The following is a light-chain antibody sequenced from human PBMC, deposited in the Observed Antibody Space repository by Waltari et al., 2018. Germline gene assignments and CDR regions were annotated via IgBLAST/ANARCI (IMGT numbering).Light chain of an antibody. CDR2: EVS. CDR1: SSDFGRYNL. V-gene: IGLV2-23*02. CDR3: CSYAGSSTYV. J-gene: IGLJ1*01. Sequence: QSALTQPASVSGSPGQSIPISCTGTSSDFGRYNLFSWYQQHPGKAPKLMIYEVSKRPSGVSNRFSGSKSGNTASLTISGLQAEDEADYYCCSYAGSSTYVFGTGTKVTVL.